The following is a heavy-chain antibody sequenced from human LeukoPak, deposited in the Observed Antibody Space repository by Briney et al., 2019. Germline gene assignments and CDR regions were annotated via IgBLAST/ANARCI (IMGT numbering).Heavy chain of an antibody. CDR1: GGSISSYYW. CDR2: IDWDDDK. D-gene: IGHD3-16*01. V-gene: IGHV2-70*11. CDR3: ARIRQQQWGSGWFDP. J-gene: IGHJ5*02. Sequence: TLSLTCTVSGGSISSYYWSWIRQPPGKALEWLARIDWDDDKYYSTSLKTRLTISKDTSKNQVVLTMTNMDPVDTATYYCARIRQQQWGSGWFDPWGQGTLVTVSS.